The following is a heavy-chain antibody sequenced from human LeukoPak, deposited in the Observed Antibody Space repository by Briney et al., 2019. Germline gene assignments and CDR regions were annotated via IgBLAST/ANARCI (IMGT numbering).Heavy chain of an antibody. V-gene: IGHV4-59*12. CDR2: IYYSGST. Sequence: SETLSLTCTVSGGTISRYYWSWIRQSPGRGLEWIGYIYYSGSTYYNPSLKSRVTISVDTSKNQFSLKLSSVTAADTAVYYCARDGYGDYYFDYWGQGTLVTVSS. CDR1: GGTISRYY. J-gene: IGHJ4*02. CDR3: ARDGYGDYYFDY. D-gene: IGHD4-17*01.